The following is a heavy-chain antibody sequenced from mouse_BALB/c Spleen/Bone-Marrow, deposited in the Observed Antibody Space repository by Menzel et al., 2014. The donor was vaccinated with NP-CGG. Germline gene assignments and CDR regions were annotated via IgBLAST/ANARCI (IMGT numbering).Heavy chain of an antibody. J-gene: IGHJ4*01. CDR3: TRGIYYGNYYAMDY. D-gene: IGHD2-1*01. V-gene: IGHV6-6*02. CDR2: IRLKSNNYAT. Sequence: EVKVVESGGGLVQPGGSMKLSCVASGFTLSNYWMNWVRQSPEKGLEWVAEIRLKSNNYATHYAESVKGRFTISRDDSKSSVYLQMNNLRAEDTGIYYCTRGIYYGNYYAMDYWGQGTSVTVSS. CDR1: GFTLSNYW.